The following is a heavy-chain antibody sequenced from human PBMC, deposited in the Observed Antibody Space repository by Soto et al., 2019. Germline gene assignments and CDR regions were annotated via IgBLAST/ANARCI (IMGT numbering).Heavy chain of an antibody. D-gene: IGHD3-10*02. CDR2: TKHKVSSYAT. Sequence: EVQLVESGGGLVQPGGSLRLSCEVSGFTLSDHFMDWVRQAPGKGLEWVGRTKHKVSSYATVYAASVKGRFTISRDESYSSLYLQMSSLRTEDTAVYYCVAYLSYYVHWGKGTLVTVYS. CDR1: GFTLSDHF. CDR3: VAYLSYYVH. J-gene: IGHJ4*02. V-gene: IGHV3-72*01.